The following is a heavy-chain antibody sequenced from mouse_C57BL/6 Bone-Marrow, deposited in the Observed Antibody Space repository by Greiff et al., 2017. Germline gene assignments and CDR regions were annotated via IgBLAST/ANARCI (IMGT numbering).Heavy chain of an antibody. CDR3: VRPHDLLMDY. D-gene: IGHD2-1*01. Sequence: EVKLLESGGGLVQPKGSLKLSCAASGFSFNTYAMNWVRQAPGKGLEWVARIRSKSNNYATYYADSVKDRFTISRDDSESMLYLQMNNLKTEDTAMYYCVRPHDLLMDYWGQGTSVTVSS. V-gene: IGHV10-1*01. CDR2: IRSKSNNYAT. CDR1: GFSFNTYA. J-gene: IGHJ4*01.